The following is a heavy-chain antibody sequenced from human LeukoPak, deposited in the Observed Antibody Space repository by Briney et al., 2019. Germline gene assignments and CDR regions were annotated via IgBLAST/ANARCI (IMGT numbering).Heavy chain of an antibody. V-gene: IGHV3-7*01. D-gene: IGHD6-13*01. Sequence: GGSLRLSCAASGSSFSSYAMSWVRQAPGKGLEWVANIKGDGGEKYYVHSVKGRFTISRDNAKDSLYLQMDSLRAEDTALYYCASERPSSSWYDFWGQGTLVTVSS. CDR1: GSSFSSYA. J-gene: IGHJ5*01. CDR3: ASERPSSSWYDF. CDR2: IKGDGGEK.